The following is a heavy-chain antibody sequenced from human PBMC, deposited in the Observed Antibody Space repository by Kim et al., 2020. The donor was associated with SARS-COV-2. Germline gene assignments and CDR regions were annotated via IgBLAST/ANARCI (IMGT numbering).Heavy chain of an antibody. Sequence: SETLSLTCAVSGVSISTDHYYWAWVRQSPGKGLEWIAHIYNSWNTNYNPSLKGRVTIFTDTSKNQFSLTLYSLTAADTAVYYCAVAAPTNDFWGQGTLVTVSS. CDR1: GVSISTDHYY. V-gene: IGHV4-39*01. CDR3: AVAAPTNDF. CDR2: IYNSWNT. J-gene: IGHJ4*02. D-gene: IGHD6-6*01.